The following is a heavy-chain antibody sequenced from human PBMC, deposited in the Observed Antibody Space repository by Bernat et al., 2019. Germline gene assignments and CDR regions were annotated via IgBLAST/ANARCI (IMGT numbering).Heavy chain of an antibody. CDR3: GEGFRRCWFWAFGP. CDR2: ISSSGSIT. V-gene: IGHV3-48*03. D-gene: IGHD3-16*01. Sequence: EVQLVESGGGLVQPGGSLRLSCAASGFTFNSYEMIWVRQAPGKGLDWVSYISSSGSITFYADSVKGRFTISRDNAKSSLYLQMSSLRAEDTAFYYFGEGFRRCWFWAFGPWGQGALVTVSS. CDR1: GFTFNSYE. J-gene: IGHJ5*02.